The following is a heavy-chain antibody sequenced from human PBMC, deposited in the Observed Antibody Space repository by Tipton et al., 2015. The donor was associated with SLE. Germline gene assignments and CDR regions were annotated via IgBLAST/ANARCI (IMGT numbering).Heavy chain of an antibody. J-gene: IGHJ4*02. CDR3: ARAQNSSMGY. CDR1: GGSISSGSYY. D-gene: IGHD1-7*01. CDR2: IYTSGST. Sequence: TLSLTCTVSGGSISSGSYYWSWIRQPAGKGLEWIGRIYTSGSTNYNPSLKSRVTISVDTSKNQFSLKLSSVTAADTAVYYCARAQNSSMGYWGQGTLVTVSS. V-gene: IGHV4-61*02.